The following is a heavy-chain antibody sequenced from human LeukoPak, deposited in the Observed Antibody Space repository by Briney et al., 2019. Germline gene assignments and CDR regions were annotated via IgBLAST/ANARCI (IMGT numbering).Heavy chain of an antibody. V-gene: IGHV3-21*01. CDR3: AGDPYSGAYGSYYYYYMDV. J-gene: IGHJ6*03. Sequence: GGSLRLSCAASGFSFSDYNMNWARLAPGKGLEWVSSITSSGSHIFYADSVKGRFTISRDNADNSLYLQMNSLRAEDTAVYFCAGDPYSGAYGSYYYYYMDVWGKGTTVTVSS. D-gene: IGHD1-26*01. CDR1: GFSFSDYN. CDR2: ITSSGSHI.